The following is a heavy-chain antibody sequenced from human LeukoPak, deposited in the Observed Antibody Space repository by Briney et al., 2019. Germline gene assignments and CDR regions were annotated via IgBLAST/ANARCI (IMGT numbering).Heavy chain of an antibody. V-gene: IGHV1-2*02. Sequence: ASVKVSCKASGYTFTGYYMHWVRQAPGQGLEWMGWINPNSGGTNYAQKFQGRVTMTRDTSISTAYMELSRLRSDDTAVYYCARVDIVVVPAATTLNYYYYYIDVWGKGTTVTVSS. CDR2: INPNSGGT. J-gene: IGHJ6*03. D-gene: IGHD2-2*03. CDR3: ARVDIVVVPAATTLNYYYYYIDV. CDR1: GYTFTGYY.